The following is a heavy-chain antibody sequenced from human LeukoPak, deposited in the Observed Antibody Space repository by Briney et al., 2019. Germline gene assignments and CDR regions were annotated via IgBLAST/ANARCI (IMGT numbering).Heavy chain of an antibody. Sequence: GGSLRLSCAASGFTVSGYYMSWYRQAPGKWLQWLSFISTSGSTIYQVDSVKRRFTTSTDHPKNSLYLQMNSLRVQATAVYYCARYDSTRAFDIWGQGTMVTISS. CDR3: ARYDSTRAFDI. CDR1: GFTVSGYY. CDR2: ISTSGSTI. D-gene: IGHD2/OR15-2a*01. V-gene: IGHV3-11*04. J-gene: IGHJ3*02.